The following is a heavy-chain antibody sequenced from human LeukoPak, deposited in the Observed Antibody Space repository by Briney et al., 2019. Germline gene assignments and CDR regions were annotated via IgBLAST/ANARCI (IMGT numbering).Heavy chain of an antibody. Sequence: GGSLRLSCAASGFTFSTYAMSWVRQAPGKGLEWVANIKQDGSERYYVDSVKGRFTISRDNAKNSLYLQMNSLRAEDTAVYYCARDQQWLTPPFDYWGQGTLVTVSS. V-gene: IGHV3-7*03. J-gene: IGHJ4*02. CDR3: ARDQQWLTPPFDY. CDR2: IKQDGSER. CDR1: GFTFSTYA. D-gene: IGHD6-19*01.